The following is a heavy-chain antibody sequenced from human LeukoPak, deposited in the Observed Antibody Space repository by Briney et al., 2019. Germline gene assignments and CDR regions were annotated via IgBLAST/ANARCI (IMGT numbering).Heavy chain of an antibody. V-gene: IGHV4-39*07. J-gene: IGHJ4*02. D-gene: IGHD4-17*01. CDR2: IYYSGST. CDR3: ARDYYLIPTTVTSN. CDR1: GGSISSSSYY. Sequence: SETLSLTCTVSGGSISSSSYYWGWIRQPPGKGLEWIGNIYYSGSTYYNPSLKSRVTISVDTSKNQFSLKLSSVTAADTAVYYCARDYYLIPTTVTSNWGQGTLVTVSS.